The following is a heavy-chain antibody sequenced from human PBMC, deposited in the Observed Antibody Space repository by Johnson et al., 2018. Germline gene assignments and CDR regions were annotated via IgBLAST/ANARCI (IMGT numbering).Heavy chain of an antibody. CDR2: IYPGDSDT. Sequence: EQLGQSGAEVKKHGESLKISCKGSGYRFTNYWIAWVRQMPGKGLECMGIIYPGDSDTRNSPSLKGQVTISFDKSISTAYLTWTSLKAPDTAMYYCATDYRASQSGGGCDIWGQGTMVTVSS. V-gene: IGHV5-51*01. CDR3: ATDYRASQSGGGCDI. J-gene: IGHJ3*02. D-gene: IGHD5-12*01. CDR1: GYRFTNYW.